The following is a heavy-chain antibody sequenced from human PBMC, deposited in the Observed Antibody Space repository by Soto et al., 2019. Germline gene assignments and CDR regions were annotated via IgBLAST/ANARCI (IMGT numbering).Heavy chain of an antibody. J-gene: IGHJ6*02. CDR2: IWYDGNTK. CDR3: ARESGTYYHCGMNV. V-gene: IGHV3-33*01. Sequence: QVQLVESGGGVVQPGGSLRLSCTASGFTFSSHGMHWVHQAPGKGLEWVAVIWYDGNTKYNADSVKGRFTISRDNSKNTLYLQMNNLRVEDTAVYYCARESGTYYHCGMNVWGQATTVTVSS. D-gene: IGHD1-26*01. CDR1: GFTFSSHG.